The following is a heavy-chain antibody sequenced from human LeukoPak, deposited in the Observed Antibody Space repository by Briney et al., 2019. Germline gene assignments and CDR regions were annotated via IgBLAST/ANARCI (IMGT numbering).Heavy chain of an antibody. Sequence: ASVKVSCKASAGTLRNFAFTWVRQAPGLGLEWMGGIIPSLDTPSYAQTFQGRVRITADDSTNTVYMELSSLTSADTAVYYCARQSLNYDILTGYLPTAYWGQGTLVTVSS. CDR3: ARQSLNYDILTGYLPTAY. CDR1: AGTLRNFA. J-gene: IGHJ4*02. D-gene: IGHD3-9*01. CDR2: IIPSLDTP. V-gene: IGHV1-69*13.